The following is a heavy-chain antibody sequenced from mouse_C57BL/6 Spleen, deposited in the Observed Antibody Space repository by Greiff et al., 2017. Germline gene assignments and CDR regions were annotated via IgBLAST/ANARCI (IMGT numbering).Heavy chain of an antibody. CDR2: SRNKANDYTT. D-gene: IGHD1-1*01. CDR3: ARDARYYGPYWYFDV. J-gene: IGHJ1*03. V-gene: IGHV7-1*01. CDR1: GFTFSDFY. Sequence: EVQRVESGGGLVQSGRSLRLSCATSGFTFSDFYMEWVRQAPGKGLEWIAASRNKANDYTTEYSASVKGRFIVSRDTSQSILYLQMNALRAEDTAIYYCARDARYYGPYWYFDVWGTGTTVTVSS.